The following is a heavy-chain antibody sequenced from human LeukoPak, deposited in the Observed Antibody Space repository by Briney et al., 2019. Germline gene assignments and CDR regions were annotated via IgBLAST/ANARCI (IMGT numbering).Heavy chain of an antibody. V-gene: IGHV4-39*07. D-gene: IGHD1-26*01. Sequence: SETLSLTCTVSGGSISSSSHYWGWIRQPPGEGLEWIGIIYYSGSTSYNPSLKSRVTISVDTSKNQFSLKLSSVTAADTAVYYCARGGGSYYEDYWGQGTLVTVSS. J-gene: IGHJ4*02. CDR3: ARGGGSYYEDY. CDR1: GGSISSSSHY. CDR2: IYYSGST.